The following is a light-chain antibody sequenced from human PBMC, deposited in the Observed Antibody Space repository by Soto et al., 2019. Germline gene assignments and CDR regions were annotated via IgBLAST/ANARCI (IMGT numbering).Light chain of an antibody. CDR2: ATS. J-gene: IGKJ4*01. V-gene: IGKV1-6*01. CDR1: QDIRSD. CDR3: LQDHSYPLT. Sequence: AIQMTQFPSSLSASVGDRVTITCRASQDIRSDLGWYQQRPGKAPKLLIYATSSLQSGVPSGFSGSGSGTDFTLTISSLQPEDFATYYCLQDHSYPLTFGGGTKVEIK.